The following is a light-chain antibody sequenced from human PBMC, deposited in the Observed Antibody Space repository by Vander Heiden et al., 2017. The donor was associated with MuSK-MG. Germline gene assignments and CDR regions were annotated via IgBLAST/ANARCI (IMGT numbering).Light chain of an antibody. Sequence: DIVMTQSPLSLPVTPGEPASITCRSSQNLLHRNGYNYLDWYQQKPGQSPQLLIHLGSNRASGVPDRFSGSGSGTEFTLKISRVEAEDVGVYYCMQALQYPITFGQGTRLEIK. J-gene: IGKJ5*01. V-gene: IGKV2-28*01. CDR1: QNLLHRNGYNY. CDR3: MQALQYPIT. CDR2: LGS.